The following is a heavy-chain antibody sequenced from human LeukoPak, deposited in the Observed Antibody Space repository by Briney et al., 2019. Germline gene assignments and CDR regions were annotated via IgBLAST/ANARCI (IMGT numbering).Heavy chain of an antibody. CDR3: ATGKCSTASCYVGFHY. Sequence: GASVKVSCKVSGDTLSKLSIHWVRQAPGKGLEWRGGVDPEDDETIYAQKFQARVTMTEDTSTDTAYMEVSSLRSEDTAVYYCATGKCSTASCYVGFHYWGQGTLVTVSS. CDR1: GDTLSKLS. D-gene: IGHD2-2*01. J-gene: IGHJ4*02. V-gene: IGHV1-24*01. CDR2: VDPEDDET.